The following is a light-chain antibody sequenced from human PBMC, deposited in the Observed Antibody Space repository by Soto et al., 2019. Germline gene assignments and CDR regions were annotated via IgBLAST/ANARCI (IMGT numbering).Light chain of an antibody. CDR1: QAVTN. J-gene: IGKJ4*01. Sequence: EIVLTQSPATLSLSPGDRAALSCRASQAVTNLAWYQHKPGQAPRLLIYHASTRATGIPARFSDSGSGTDFTLSISSLEPEDFALYYCQQYSSWLRSFGGGTRVEIK. CDR2: HAS. V-gene: IGKV3-11*01. CDR3: QQYSSWLRS.